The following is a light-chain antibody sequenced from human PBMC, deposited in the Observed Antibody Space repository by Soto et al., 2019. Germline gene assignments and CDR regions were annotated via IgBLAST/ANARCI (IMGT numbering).Light chain of an antibody. Sequence: DIQMTQYPSTLSASVGDRVTITCRATQSINRWLAWYQQKPGKVPKLLIYHTSGLESGVPSRFSGSGSGAEFTLSISSLQPDYFATYYCQQYNSYPYTFGQGTQLEI. J-gene: IGKJ2*01. V-gene: IGKV1-5*03. CDR3: QQYNSYPYT. CDR2: HTS. CDR1: QSINRW.